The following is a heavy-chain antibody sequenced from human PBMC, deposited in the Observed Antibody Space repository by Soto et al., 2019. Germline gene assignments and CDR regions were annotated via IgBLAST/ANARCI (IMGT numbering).Heavy chain of an antibody. J-gene: IGHJ6*02. Sequence: EVQLLESGGGLVQPGGSLRLSCAASGFTFSSYAMSWVRQAPGKGLEWVSAISGSGGSTYYADSVKGQFTISRDNSKNTLYLQMNSLRAEDTAVYYCAKREMATIGYYYYGMDVWGQGTTVTVSS. CDR3: AKREMATIGYYYYGMDV. CDR2: ISGSGGST. V-gene: IGHV3-23*01. CDR1: GFTFSSYA. D-gene: IGHD5-12*01.